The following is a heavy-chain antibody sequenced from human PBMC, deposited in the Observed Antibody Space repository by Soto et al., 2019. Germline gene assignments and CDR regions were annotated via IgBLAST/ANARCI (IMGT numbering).Heavy chain of an antibody. CDR3: AKGVGQWPPTYYYYGMDV. J-gene: IGHJ6*02. Sequence: GGSLRLSCAASGFTFSSYAMSWVRQAPGKGLEWVSAISGSGGSTYYADSVKGRFTISRDNSKNTLYLQMNSLRAEDTAVYYCAKGVGQWPPTYYYYGMDVWGQGTTVTVSS. CDR1: GFTFSSYA. CDR2: ISGSGGST. V-gene: IGHV3-23*01. D-gene: IGHD6-19*01.